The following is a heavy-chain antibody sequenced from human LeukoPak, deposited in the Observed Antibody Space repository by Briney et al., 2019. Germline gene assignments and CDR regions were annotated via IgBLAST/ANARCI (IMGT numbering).Heavy chain of an antibody. D-gene: IGHD6-19*01. CDR1: GFTFSSYL. J-gene: IGHJ4*02. CDR3: ARGSGWLEDF. Sequence: GGSLRLSCAASGFTFSSYLMSWVRQAPGKGLEWVANIKQDGSAKNYVDSVKGRFTISRDNAKNSLYLQMNSLRAEDTGVYYCARGSGWLEDFWGQGTLVTVSS. V-gene: IGHV3-7*01. CDR2: IKQDGSAK.